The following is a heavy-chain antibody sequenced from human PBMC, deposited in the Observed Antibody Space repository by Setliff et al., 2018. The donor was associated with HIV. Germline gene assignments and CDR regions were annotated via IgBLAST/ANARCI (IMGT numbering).Heavy chain of an antibody. CDR1: SSSIRSGGYY. Sequence: PSETLSLTCTVSSSSIRSGGYYWNWIRQHPGKGLEWIGYIYHSGSTYYNPSLKSRVIISVDTSKNQFSLKLSSVTAADTAIYYRARGTPDHEVWYFDLWGRGTLVTVSS. CDR2: IYHSGST. V-gene: IGHV4-31*03. CDR3: ARGTPDHEVWYFDL. J-gene: IGHJ2*01.